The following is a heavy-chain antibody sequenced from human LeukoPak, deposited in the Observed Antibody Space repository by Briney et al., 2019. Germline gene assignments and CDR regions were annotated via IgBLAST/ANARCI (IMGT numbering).Heavy chain of an antibody. CDR1: GFTFSSYS. CDR3: ARSYYYDSSGYPPPAYYFDY. J-gene: IGHJ4*02. Sequence: GGSLRLSCAASGFTFSSYSMNWVRQAPGKGLEWVSSISSSSSYIYYADSVKGRFTISRDNAKNSLYLQMNSLRAEDTAVYYCARSYYYDSSGYPPPAYYFDYWGQGTLVTVSS. V-gene: IGHV3-21*01. CDR2: ISSSSSYI. D-gene: IGHD3-22*01.